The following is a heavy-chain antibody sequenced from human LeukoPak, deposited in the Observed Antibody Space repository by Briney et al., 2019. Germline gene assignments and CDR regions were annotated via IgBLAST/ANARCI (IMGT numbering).Heavy chain of an antibody. Sequence: GGSLRLSCAASGLTFSSYGMHWVPDALGKGLEWVAFIRYDESNKYYADSVKGRFTISRDNSKNTLYLQMNSLRTEDTGVYYCAKDRHDGKDYWGQGTLVTVSS. CDR3: AKDRHDGKDY. V-gene: IGHV3-30*02. J-gene: IGHJ4*02. CDR2: IRYDESNK. CDR1: GLTFSSYG. D-gene: IGHD4-23*01.